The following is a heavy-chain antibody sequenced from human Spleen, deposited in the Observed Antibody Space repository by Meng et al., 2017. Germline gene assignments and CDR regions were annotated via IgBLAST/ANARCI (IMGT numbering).Heavy chain of an antibody. CDR1: GYNFPDYY. V-gene: IGHV1-2*06. Sequence: QVVSVSCGADVKKPGASGKVSYKPPGYNFPDYYIHWVRRAPGQGLEWMGRINPKSGDTHYAQKFQARVTMTGDTSISTAYMELSGLRSDDTAMYYCARDEDISAAGKLFGDYWGQGTLVTVSS. J-gene: IGHJ4*02. D-gene: IGHD6-25*01. CDR2: INPKSGDT. CDR3: ARDEDISAAGKLFGDY.